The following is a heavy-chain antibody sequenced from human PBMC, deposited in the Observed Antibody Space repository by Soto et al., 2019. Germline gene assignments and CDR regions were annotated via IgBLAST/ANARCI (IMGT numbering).Heavy chain of an antibody. Sequence: QVQLVESGGGVVQPGRSLRLSCAASGFTFSSYGMHWVRQAPGKGLEWVAVISYDGSNKYYADSVKGRFTISRDNSKNTLYLQMTRLRAADTAVYYCARVGRYDATAPAYWGQGTLVTVSS. V-gene: IGHV3-30*03. D-gene: IGHD2-21*02. J-gene: IGHJ4*02. CDR2: ISYDGSNK. CDR1: GFTFSSYG. CDR3: ARVGRYDATAPAY.